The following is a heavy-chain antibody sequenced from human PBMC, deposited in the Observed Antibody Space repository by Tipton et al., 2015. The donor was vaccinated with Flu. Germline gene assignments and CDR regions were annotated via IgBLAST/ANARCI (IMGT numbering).Heavy chain of an antibody. CDR3: ARMRARDCTYGVCYLWYFDV. CDR2: ISYSGSA. CDR1: GGSVSSDGYY. D-gene: IGHD2-8*01. J-gene: IGHJ2*01. Sequence: GLVKPSETLSLTCIVSGGSVSSDGYYWTWIRQPPGKGLEYIGQISYSGSANKSPSLRSRATISVETSKNQFSLKLTSVTAADTAVYYCARMRARDCTYGVCYLWYFDVWGRGTLVTVSS. V-gene: IGHV4-61*08.